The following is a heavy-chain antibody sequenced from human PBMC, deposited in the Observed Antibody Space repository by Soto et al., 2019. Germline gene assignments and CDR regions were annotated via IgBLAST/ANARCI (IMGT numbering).Heavy chain of an antibody. CDR3: ARGRPNSWSGVYYYYYMDV. J-gene: IGHJ6*03. Sequence: GASVKVSCKASGYTFTSYDINWVRQATGQGLEWMGWMNPNSGNTGYAQKFQGRVTMTRNTSISTAYMELSSLRSEDTAVYYCARGRPNSWSGVYYYYYMDVWGKGTTVTVSS. V-gene: IGHV1-8*01. D-gene: IGHD6-13*01. CDR1: GYTFTSYD. CDR2: MNPNSGNT.